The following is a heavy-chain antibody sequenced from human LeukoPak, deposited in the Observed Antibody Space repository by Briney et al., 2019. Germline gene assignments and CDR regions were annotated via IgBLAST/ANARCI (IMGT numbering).Heavy chain of an antibody. CDR3: ARGLAYYYDSSGYYGRWFDP. V-gene: IGHV1-18*01. D-gene: IGHD3-22*01. CDR2: ISAYNGNT. CDR1: GYTFTSYG. J-gene: IGHJ5*02. Sequence: ASVKVSCEASGYTFTSYGISWVRQAPGQGLEWMGWISAYNGNTNYAQKLQGRVTMTTDTSTSTAYMELRSLRSDDTAVYYCARGLAYYYDSSGYYGRWFDPWGQGTLVTVSS.